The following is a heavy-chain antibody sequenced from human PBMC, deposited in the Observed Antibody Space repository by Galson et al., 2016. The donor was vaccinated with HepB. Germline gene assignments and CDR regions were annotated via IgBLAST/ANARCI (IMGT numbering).Heavy chain of an antibody. V-gene: IGHV4-30-2*01. Sequence: TLSLTCAVSGGSISSGGYSWSWIRQTPGKGLEWIGYIYHSGSTFYNPSLKSRVTISVDRSKNQFSLKLSSVTAADTAVYFCARTPYYYGSVYGIDVWGQGATVTGSS. J-gene: IGHJ6*02. D-gene: IGHD3-10*01. CDR3: ARTPYYYGSVYGIDV. CDR2: IYHSGST. CDR1: GGSISSGGYS.